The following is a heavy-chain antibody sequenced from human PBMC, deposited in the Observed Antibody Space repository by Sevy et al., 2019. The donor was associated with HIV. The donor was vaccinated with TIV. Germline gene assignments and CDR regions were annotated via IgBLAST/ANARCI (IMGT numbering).Heavy chain of an antibody. D-gene: IGHD3-22*01. V-gene: IGHV3-33*01. J-gene: IGHJ3*02. CDR1: GFTFSSYG. CDR2: IWNDRSNK. Sequence: GGSLRLSCAASGFTFSSYGMHWVRQAPGKGLEWVAVIWNDRSNKHYADSVKGRFTISRDNSKNTLYLQMNSLRAEDTDVYYCASLPNNYYDSSGYAGNDAFDIWGQGTMVTVSS. CDR3: ASLPNNYYDSSGYAGNDAFDI.